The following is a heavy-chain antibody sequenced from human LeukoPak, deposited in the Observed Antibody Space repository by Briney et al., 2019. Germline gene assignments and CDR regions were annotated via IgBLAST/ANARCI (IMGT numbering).Heavy chain of an antibody. V-gene: IGHV4-30-4*01. CDR3: AREYSSGSYSYNWFDP. Sequence: SETLSLTCTVSGGSISSGDYYWSWIRQPPGKGLEWIGYIYYSGSTYYNPSLKSRVTISVDTSKNQFSLKLSSVTAADTAVYYCAREYSSGSYSYNWFDPWGQGTLVTVSS. D-gene: IGHD1-26*01. CDR1: GGSISSGDYY. J-gene: IGHJ5*02. CDR2: IYYSGST.